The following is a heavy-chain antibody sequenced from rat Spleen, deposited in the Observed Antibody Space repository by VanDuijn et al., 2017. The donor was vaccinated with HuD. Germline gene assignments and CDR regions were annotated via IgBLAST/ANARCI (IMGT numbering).Heavy chain of an antibody. CDR3: ARQATTVPSYFDY. CDR2: ISYDDSRT. CDR1: GFTFSDYY. V-gene: IGHV5-29*01. D-gene: IGHD1-1*01. J-gene: IGHJ2*01. Sequence: EVQLVESDGGLVQPGRSLKLSCAASGFTFSDYYMAWVRQAPTKGLEWVATISYDDSRTYYRDSVKGRFTISRDNAKSALYLQVDSLRSEDTTTYYCARQATTVPSYFDYWGQGVMVTVSS.